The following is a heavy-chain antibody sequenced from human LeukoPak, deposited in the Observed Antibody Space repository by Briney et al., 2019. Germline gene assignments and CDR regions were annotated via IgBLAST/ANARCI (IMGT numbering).Heavy chain of an antibody. CDR1: GFIFSNYA. CDR3: AKLLYYYDSSQPY. CDR2: VSYDGNLQ. V-gene: IGHV3-30*18. D-gene: IGHD3-22*01. Sequence: GGSLRLSCAASGFIFSNYAIHWVRQAPGKGLEWVAAVSYDGNLQHYADAVKGRFTVSRDNSKNTLYLQMNSLRAEDTAVYYCAKLLYYYDSSQPYWGQGTLVTVSS. J-gene: IGHJ4*02.